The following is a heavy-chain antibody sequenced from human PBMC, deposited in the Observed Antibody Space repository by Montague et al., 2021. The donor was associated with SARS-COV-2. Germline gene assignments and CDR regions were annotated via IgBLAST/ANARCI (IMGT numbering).Heavy chain of an antibody. D-gene: IGHD3-16*01. CDR2: IYASGST. CDR1: GVSITSYY. CDR3: VRDGGNWYYFDY. V-gene: IGHV4-4*07. Sequence: SETLSLTCSISGVSITSYYWCWVRQPAGKGLEWICHIYASGSTNYSPSLTSRVRLSIDNPKDQFSLKLESLTAADTAVYYCVRDGGNWYYFDYWGQGALVTVSS. J-gene: IGHJ4*02.